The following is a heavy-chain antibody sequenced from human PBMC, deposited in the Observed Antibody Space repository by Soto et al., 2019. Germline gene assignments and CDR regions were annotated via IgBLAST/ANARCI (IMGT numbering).Heavy chain of an antibody. CDR3: AIPSGLTVNGPDYWGGGEYYDFWSGYYRIDAFDI. Sequence: LRLSCAASGFTFVNYAMSWVRQAPVKGLEWVSAISGDSGSTYYAGSVKGRFIVSRDNSKNTLYLQMNSLRGEDTAVYYCAIPSGLTVNGPDYWGGGEYYDFWSGYYRIDAFDIWGQGTIVTVSS. J-gene: IGHJ3*02. CDR1: GFTFVNYA. D-gene: IGHD3-3*01. CDR2: ISGDSGST. V-gene: IGHV3-23*01.